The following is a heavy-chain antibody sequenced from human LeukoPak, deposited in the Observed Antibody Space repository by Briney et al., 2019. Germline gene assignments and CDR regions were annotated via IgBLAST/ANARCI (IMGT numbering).Heavy chain of an antibody. CDR2: INHSGST. J-gene: IGHJ3*02. CDR1: GGSFSGYY. D-gene: IGHD2-2*01. Sequence: SSETLSLTCAVYGGSFSGYYWSWIRQPPGKGLEWVGEINHSGSTTYNASLKSGVTISVDTCKNQFSLKLRIVSAADTAVYYCARRPPDCSSTSCYAFDAFDIWGQGAMVTVSS. V-gene: IGHV4-34*01. CDR3: ARRPPDCSSTSCYAFDAFDI.